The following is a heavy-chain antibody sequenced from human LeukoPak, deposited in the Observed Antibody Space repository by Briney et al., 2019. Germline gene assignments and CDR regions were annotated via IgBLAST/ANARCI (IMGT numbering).Heavy chain of an antibody. CDR1: GGTFSSYA. Sequence: ASVKVSCKASGGTFSSYAISWVRQAPGQGLEWMGWISAYNGNTNYAQKLQGRVTMTTDTSTSTAYMELRSLRSDDTAVYYCARVNVVVVAATFPLFDYWGQGTLVTVSS. CDR3: ARVNVVVVAATFPLFDY. CDR2: ISAYNGNT. V-gene: IGHV1-18*01. D-gene: IGHD2-15*01. J-gene: IGHJ4*02.